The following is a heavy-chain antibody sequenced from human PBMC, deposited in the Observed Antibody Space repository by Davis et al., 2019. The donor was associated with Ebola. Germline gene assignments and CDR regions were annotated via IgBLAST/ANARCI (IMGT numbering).Heavy chain of an antibody. Sequence: GGSLRLSCAASGFTFSSYAMSWVRQAPGKGLEWVSVIYSGGSTYYADSVKGRFTISRHNSKNTLYLQMNSLRAEDTAVYYCAKLNQLLYDYWGQGTLVTVSS. CDR1: GFTFSSYA. D-gene: IGHD2-2*02. CDR3: AKLNQLLYDY. V-gene: IGHV3-23*03. CDR2: IYSGGST. J-gene: IGHJ4*02.